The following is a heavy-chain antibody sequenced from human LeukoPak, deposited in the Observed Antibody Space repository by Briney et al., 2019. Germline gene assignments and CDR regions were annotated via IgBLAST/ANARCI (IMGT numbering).Heavy chain of an antibody. V-gene: IGHV3-23*01. Sequence: GGSLRLSCAASGFTFSSYAMHWVRQAPGKGLEWVSAISGSGGSTYYADSVKGRFTISRDNSKNTLYLQMNSLRAEDTAVYYCAKAPRGNYYDSSGYYSVDYWGQGTLVTVSS. CDR2: ISGSGGST. CDR1: GFTFSSYA. CDR3: AKAPRGNYYDSSGYYSVDY. J-gene: IGHJ4*02. D-gene: IGHD3-22*01.